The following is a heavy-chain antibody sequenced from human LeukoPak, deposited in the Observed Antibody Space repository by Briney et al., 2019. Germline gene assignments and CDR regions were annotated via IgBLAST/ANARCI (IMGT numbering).Heavy chain of an antibody. V-gene: IGHV3-21*01. Sequence: GGTLRLSCAASGFTFSSYGMSWVRQAPGKGLEWVSSISFSGGYIYYADSLKGRITISRDNAKNSLYLQMNSLRAEDTAVYYCARRATTERGHSYGLDYWGQGTLVTVSS. D-gene: IGHD5-18*01. J-gene: IGHJ4*02. CDR1: GFTFSSYG. CDR2: ISFSGGYI. CDR3: ARRATTERGHSYGLDY.